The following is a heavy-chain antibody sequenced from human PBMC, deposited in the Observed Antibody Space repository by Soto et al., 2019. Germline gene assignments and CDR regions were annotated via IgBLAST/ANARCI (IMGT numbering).Heavy chain of an antibody. J-gene: IGHJ4*02. V-gene: IGHV3-23*01. CDR1: GFNVGAFA. Sequence: PGGCLRLSCAASGFNVGAFAVNWVRQAPGKGLEWVSGISVSDAFIYYADSVRGRFSISRDASENILYLQMNSPRVDDTALYYCTRETVAGITGLDYWGPGTLVTVSS. D-gene: IGHD1-20*01. CDR3: TRETVAGITGLDY. CDR2: ISVSDAFI.